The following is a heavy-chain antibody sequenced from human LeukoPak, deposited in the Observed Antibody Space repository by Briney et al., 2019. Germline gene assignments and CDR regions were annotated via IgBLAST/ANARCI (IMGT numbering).Heavy chain of an antibody. CDR2: IYSGGST. V-gene: IGHV3-66*02. D-gene: IGHD1-26*01. CDR3: ARRESGSYSYDY. CDR1: GFTVSSNY. Sequence: GGSLRLSCAASGFTVSSNYMSWVRQAPGKGLEWVSVIYSGGSTYYAGSVKGRFTISRDNSKNTLYLQMNSLRAEDTAVYYCARRESGSYSYDYWGQGTLVTVSS. J-gene: IGHJ4*02.